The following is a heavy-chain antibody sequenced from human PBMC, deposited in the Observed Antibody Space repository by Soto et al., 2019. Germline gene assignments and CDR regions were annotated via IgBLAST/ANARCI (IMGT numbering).Heavy chain of an antibody. D-gene: IGHD6-25*01. V-gene: IGHV3-74*01. CDR3: ARVGYSSAWLLNY. CDR2: INSDGSST. J-gene: IGHJ4*02. Sequence: SLRLSCAASGFAFSSYWMHWVRQAPRKGLVWVSRINSDGSSTTYADSVKGRFTISRDNAKNTLYLQMNSLRAEDTAVYYCARVGYSSAWLLNYWGQGTLVTVSS. CDR1: GFAFSSYW.